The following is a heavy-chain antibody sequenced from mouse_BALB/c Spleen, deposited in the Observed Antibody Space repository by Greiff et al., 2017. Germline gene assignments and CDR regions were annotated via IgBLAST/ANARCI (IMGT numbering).Heavy chain of an antibody. J-gene: IGHJ2*01. Sequence: VQLQQSGAELVRPGVSVKISCKGSGYTFTDYAMYWVKQSHAKSLEWIGVISTYYGDASYNQKFKGKTTMTVDKSSSTAYMEIARLTSEDTAIYYCARNYGYGDYFDYWGQGTPLTVSS. D-gene: IGHD1-2*01. CDR3: ARNYGYGDYFDY. CDR1: GYTFTDYA. CDR2: ISTYYGDA. V-gene: IGHV1S137*01.